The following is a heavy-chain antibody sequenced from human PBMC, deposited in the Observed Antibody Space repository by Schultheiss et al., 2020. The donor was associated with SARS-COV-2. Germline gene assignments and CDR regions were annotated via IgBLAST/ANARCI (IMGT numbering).Heavy chain of an antibody. CDR2: INSDGSST. V-gene: IGHV3-74*01. D-gene: IGHD6-13*01. Sequence: GGSLRLSCAASGFTFSSYWMHWVRQAPGKGLVWVSRINSDGSSTSYADSVKGRFTISRDNAKNTLYLQMNSLRAEDTAVYYCAREIAAAGIGGFWGQGTLVTVSS. CDR1: GFTFSSYW. J-gene: IGHJ4*02. CDR3: AREIAAAGIGGF.